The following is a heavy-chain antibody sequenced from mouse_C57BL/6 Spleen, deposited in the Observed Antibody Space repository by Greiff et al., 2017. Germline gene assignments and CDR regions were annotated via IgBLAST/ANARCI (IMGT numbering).Heavy chain of an antibody. V-gene: IGHV1-69*01. CDR1: GYTFTSYW. D-gene: IGHD2-4*01. Sequence: VKLQQPGAELVMPGASVKLSCKASGYTFTSYWMHWVKQRPGQGLEWIGEIDPSDSYTNYNQKFKGKSTLTVDKSSSTAYMQLSSLTSEDSAVYYCARKDDYDMAYWGQGTLVTVSA. CDR3: ARKDDYDMAY. CDR2: IDPSDSYT. J-gene: IGHJ3*01.